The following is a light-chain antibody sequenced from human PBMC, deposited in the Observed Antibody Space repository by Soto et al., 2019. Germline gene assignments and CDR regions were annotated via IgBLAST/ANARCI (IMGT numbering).Light chain of an antibody. V-gene: IGLV1-44*01. CDR3: AAWDDSLNAFV. Sequence: QSVLTQPPSASGTPGQRVTISCSGGSSNIGSKTVNWYQHLPATAPKLLIHRNNQRPSGVSDRFSGSKSGTSASLAISGLQSEDEADYYCAAWDDSLNAFVFGGGTKVTVL. CDR1: SSNIGSKT. CDR2: RNN. J-gene: IGLJ3*02.